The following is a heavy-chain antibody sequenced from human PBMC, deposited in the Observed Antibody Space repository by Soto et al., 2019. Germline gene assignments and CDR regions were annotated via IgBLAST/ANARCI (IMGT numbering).Heavy chain of an antibody. CDR2: ISGSGGST. V-gene: IGHV3-23*01. CDR1: GFTFSSYA. J-gene: IGHJ4*02. Sequence: PGGSLRLSCAASGFTFSSYAMSWVRQAPGKGLEWVSAISGSGGSTYYADSVKGRFTISRDNSKNTLYLQMNSLRAEDTAVYYCAKGPSKILTQPTDYWGQGTQVTVSS. CDR3: AKGPSKILTQPTDY.